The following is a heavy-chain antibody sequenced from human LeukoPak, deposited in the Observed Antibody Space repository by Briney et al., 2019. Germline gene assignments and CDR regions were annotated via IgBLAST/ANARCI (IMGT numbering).Heavy chain of an antibody. CDR3: AREMNYYDSSGYKVRGAFDI. V-gene: IGHV3-30-3*01. D-gene: IGHD3-22*01. CDR2: ISYDGSNK. J-gene: IGHJ3*02. Sequence: GGSLRLSCAASGFTFSSYAMHWVRQAPGKGLEWVAVISYDGSNKYYADSVKGRFTISRDNSKNTLYLQMNSLRAEDTAVYYCAREMNYYDSSGYKVRGAFDIWGQGTMVTVSS. CDR1: GFTFSSYA.